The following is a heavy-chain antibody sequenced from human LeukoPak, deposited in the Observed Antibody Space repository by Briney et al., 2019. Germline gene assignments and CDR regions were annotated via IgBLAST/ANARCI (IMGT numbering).Heavy chain of an antibody. CDR1: GIAFHTYG. CDR3: AKDKSWGFDY. D-gene: IGHD3-16*01. V-gene: IGHV3-23*01. J-gene: IGHJ4*02. Sequence: GGSLRLSCAASGIAFHTYGMSWVRQAPGKGLEWVSAIDGNGAKTFYADPVKSRFTIFRDNSKNTLYLQMNILRAEDTAVYYCAKDKSWGFDYWGEGTLVTVSS. CDR2: IDGNGAKT.